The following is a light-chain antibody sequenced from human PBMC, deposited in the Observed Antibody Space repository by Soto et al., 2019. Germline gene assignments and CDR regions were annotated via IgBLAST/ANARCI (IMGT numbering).Light chain of an antibody. J-gene: IGKJ2*01. CDR2: AAS. Sequence: IQMTQSPSSLSASLGDRVIITCRASQDISSYLNWYQQKPGKAPKLLIYAASALESGVPSRFSGSGSGTDFTLTISGLHAEDFATYYCQQGFSTPYTFGQGTKLEIK. CDR1: QDISSY. V-gene: IGKV1-39*01. CDR3: QQGFSTPYT.